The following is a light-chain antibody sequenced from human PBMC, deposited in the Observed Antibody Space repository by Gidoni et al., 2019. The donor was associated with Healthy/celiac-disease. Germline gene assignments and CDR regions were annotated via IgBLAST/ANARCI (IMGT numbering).Light chain of an antibody. J-gene: IGKJ1*01. CDR3: QQYYSYPPT. CDR2: ASS. CDR1: QVISSY. V-gene: IGKV1-8*01. Sequence: AIRMTQSPSSLSASTGDRVTITCRASQVISSYLAWYQQKPGKAPKLLIYASSTLQSGVPSMFSGSGSGTDFTLTISFLQSEDFATYYCQQYYSYPPTFGQGTKVEIK.